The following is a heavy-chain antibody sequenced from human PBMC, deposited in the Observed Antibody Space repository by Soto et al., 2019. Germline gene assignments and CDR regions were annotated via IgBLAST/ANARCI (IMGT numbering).Heavy chain of an antibody. CDR1: GFTFSSYG. CDR2: IWYDGSNK. J-gene: IGHJ6*02. Sequence: PGGSLRLSCAASGFTFSSYGMHWVRQAPGKGLEWVAVIWYDGSNKYYADSVKGRFTISRDNSKNTLYLQMNSLRAEDTAVYYCARDIGNYFYGMDVWGQGTTVTVSS. CDR3: ARDIGNYFYGMDV. V-gene: IGHV3-33*08. D-gene: IGHD1-26*01.